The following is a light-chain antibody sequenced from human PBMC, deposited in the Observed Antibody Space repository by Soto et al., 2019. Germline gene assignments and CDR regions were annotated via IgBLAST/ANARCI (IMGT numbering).Light chain of an antibody. CDR2: GAS. CDR3: QQYNDWPWT. Sequence: EIEMTQSPATLSVSPGERATLSCMASQSVRSNLAWYQQKPGQAPRLLIYGASTRATGIPARFSGSGSGTEFTLTISSLQSEDFAVYYCQQYNDWPWTFAQGTKVDIK. V-gene: IGKV3-15*01. J-gene: IGKJ1*01. CDR1: QSVRSN.